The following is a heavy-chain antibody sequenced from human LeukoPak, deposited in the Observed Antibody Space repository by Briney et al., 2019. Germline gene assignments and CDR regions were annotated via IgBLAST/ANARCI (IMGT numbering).Heavy chain of an antibody. CDR3: AKDGDSGYDLGVDY. Sequence: PGGSLRLSCAASGFTFDDYTMHWVRQAPGKGLEWASLISWDGGSTYYADSVKGRFTISRDNSKNSLYLQMNSLRTEDTALYYCAKDGDSGYDLGVDYWGQGTLVTVSS. V-gene: IGHV3-43*01. D-gene: IGHD5-12*01. CDR2: ISWDGGST. J-gene: IGHJ4*02. CDR1: GFTFDDYT.